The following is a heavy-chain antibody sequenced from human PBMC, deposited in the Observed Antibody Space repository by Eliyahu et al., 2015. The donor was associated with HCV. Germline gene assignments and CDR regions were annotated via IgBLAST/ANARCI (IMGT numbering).Heavy chain of an antibody. CDR2: IIPISGSP. CDR1: GGTXXSFA. V-gene: IGHV1-69*01. Sequence: QVQLVQSGAEVKKPGSSVKVSCXSSGGTXXSFALXXVRQAPXQGLEWMGGIIPISGSPNYAQRFQGRVTITADESTSTAYMELSSLSFEDTAVYYCARYYVGYYAMDVWGQGTAVTVSS. J-gene: IGHJ6*02. D-gene: IGHD3-16*01. CDR3: ARYYVGYYAMDV.